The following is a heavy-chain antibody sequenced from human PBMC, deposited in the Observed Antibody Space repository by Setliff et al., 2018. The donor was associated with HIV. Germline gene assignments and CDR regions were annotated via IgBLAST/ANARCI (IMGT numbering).Heavy chain of an antibody. V-gene: IGHV3-33*06. Sequence: GGSLRLSCAASGFTFSTYGMHWVRQAPGKGLEWLAVIWYDGSTKYYADSVKGRFTTSADNSKNMLYLQMNSLRAEDTAEYYCAKELAASGRGYFDSWGRGILVTVSS. CDR1: GFTFSTYG. D-gene: IGHD3-22*01. CDR3: AKELAASGRGYFDS. CDR2: IWYDGSTK. J-gene: IGHJ4*02.